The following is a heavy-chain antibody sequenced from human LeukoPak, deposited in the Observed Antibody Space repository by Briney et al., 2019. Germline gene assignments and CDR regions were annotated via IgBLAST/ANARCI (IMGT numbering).Heavy chain of an antibody. Sequence: SETLSLTCAVYGGSFSGYYWSWIRQPPGKGLEWIGEINHSGSTNYNPSLKSRVTISVDTSKNQFSLKLSSVTAAGTAVYYCARSKYSSGCLDYWGQGTLVTVSS. J-gene: IGHJ4*02. D-gene: IGHD6-19*01. CDR3: ARSKYSSGCLDY. CDR1: GGSFSGYY. V-gene: IGHV4-34*01. CDR2: INHSGST.